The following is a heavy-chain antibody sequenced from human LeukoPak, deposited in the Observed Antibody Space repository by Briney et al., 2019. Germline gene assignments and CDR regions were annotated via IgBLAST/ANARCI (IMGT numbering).Heavy chain of an antibody. CDR2: INPNSGGT. CDR3: ATAWGPQWERLWYYFDY. D-gene: IGHD1-26*01. Sequence: ASVKVSCKASGGTFSSYAISWVRQAPGQGLEWMGWINPNSGGTNYAQKFQGRVTMTRDTSISTAYMELSRLRSDDTAVYYCATAWGPQWERLWYYFDYWGQGTLVTVSS. V-gene: IGHV1-2*02. CDR1: GGTFSSYA. J-gene: IGHJ4*02.